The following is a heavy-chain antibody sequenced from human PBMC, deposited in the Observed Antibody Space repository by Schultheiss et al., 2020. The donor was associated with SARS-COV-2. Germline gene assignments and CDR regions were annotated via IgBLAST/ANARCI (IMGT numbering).Heavy chain of an antibody. CDR2: TYYRSKWYH. CDR1: GDTVSSDTSA. Sequence: SQTLSLTCAISGDTVSSDTSAWNWVRQSPSRGLEWLGRTYYRSKWYHDYATSMQGRITINPDTSKNQFSLQLNSVTPEDTAVYYCAREVSGHDYYYYMDVWGKGNTVTVSS. J-gene: IGHJ6*03. V-gene: IGHV6-1*01. D-gene: IGHD6-6*01. CDR3: AREVSGHDYYYYMDV.